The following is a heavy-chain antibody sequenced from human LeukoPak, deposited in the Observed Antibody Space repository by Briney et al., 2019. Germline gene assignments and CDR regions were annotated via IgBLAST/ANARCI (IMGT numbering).Heavy chain of an antibody. CDR3: TTDMSPYYYGSGSPRGVDY. Sequence: WIRQPPGKGLEWVGRIKSKTNGGTTDYAAPVKGRFTISRDDSKNTLYLQMNSLKTEDTAVYYCTTDMSPYYYGSGSPRGVDYWGQGTLVTVSS. V-gene: IGHV3-15*01. D-gene: IGHD3-10*01. J-gene: IGHJ4*02. CDR2: IKSKTNGGTT.